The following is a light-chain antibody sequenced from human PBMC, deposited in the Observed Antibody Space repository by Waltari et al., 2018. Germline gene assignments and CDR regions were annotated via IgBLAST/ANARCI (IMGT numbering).Light chain of an antibody. CDR2: EVS. J-gene: IGLJ2*01. V-gene: IGLV2-23*02. CDR1: SSDVGSYNL. Sequence: QSALTQPASVSGSPGQSITISCTGTSSDVGSYNLVSWYQQHPGKAPKLMIYEVSKRPSGVSSRCSGSKSGNTASLTISGLQAEDEADYYCCSYAGSFVVFGGGTKLTVL. CDR3: CSYAGSFVV.